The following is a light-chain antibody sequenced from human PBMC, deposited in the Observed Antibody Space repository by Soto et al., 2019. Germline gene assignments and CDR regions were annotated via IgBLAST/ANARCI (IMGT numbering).Light chain of an antibody. CDR3: QQDNNWPHI. Sequence: EIVMTQSPATLSVSPGETATLSCRASQSVNTKLAWYQQKPGQAPRLLIYAASTRESGIPARFSGSGYGTEFTLTISSLQSEDFAVYYCQQDNNWPHIFGGGTKVDI. J-gene: IGKJ4*01. CDR2: AAS. CDR1: QSVNTK. V-gene: IGKV3-15*01.